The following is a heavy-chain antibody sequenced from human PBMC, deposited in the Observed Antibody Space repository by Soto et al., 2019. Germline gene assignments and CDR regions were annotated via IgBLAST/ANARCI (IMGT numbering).Heavy chain of an antibody. CDR2: ISDDGSNK. D-gene: IGHD1-7*01. CDR1: GFTFRSYA. CDR3: EPNKPIGTTYYFDS. Sequence: PGGSLRLSCTASGFTFRSYAMHWVRQAPGRGLEWVAAISDDGSNKYYTDSVKGRFTISRDNSKETLYLQMNSLRGEDTAVYYCEPNKPIGTTYYFDSWGLGTLATVSS. J-gene: IGHJ4*02. V-gene: IGHV3-30*03.